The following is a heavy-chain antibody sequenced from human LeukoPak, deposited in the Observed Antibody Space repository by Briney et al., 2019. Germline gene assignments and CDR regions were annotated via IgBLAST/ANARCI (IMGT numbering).Heavy chain of an antibody. V-gene: IGHV1-24*01. CDR3: VRDGEGVAISVNYWFAP. J-gene: IGHJ5*02. D-gene: IGHD3-10*01. Sequence: GASVKVSCKVSGYTLTELSMHWVRHAPGKGLEWRGGFDPEDGETIYAQKFQGRVTMTEDTSTDTAYMELSSLRSEDTAVYYCVRDGEGVAISVNYWFAPWGQRTLVTVSS. CDR2: FDPEDGET. CDR1: GYTLTELS.